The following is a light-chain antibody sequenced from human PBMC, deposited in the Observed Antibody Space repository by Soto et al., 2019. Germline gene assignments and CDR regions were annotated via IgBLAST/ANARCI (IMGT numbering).Light chain of an antibody. CDR2: SNI. Sequence: QSVLAQPPSVSGAPGQRVTISCTGSSSTIGAGYDVHWYQHLPGRAPKLLIYSNINRPSGVPDRFSGSKSGTSASLAITGLRAEDEAVYYCQSYDSSLSGSWVFGGGTKLTVL. CDR3: QSYDSSLSGSWV. CDR1: SSTIGAGYD. V-gene: IGLV1-40*01. J-gene: IGLJ3*02.